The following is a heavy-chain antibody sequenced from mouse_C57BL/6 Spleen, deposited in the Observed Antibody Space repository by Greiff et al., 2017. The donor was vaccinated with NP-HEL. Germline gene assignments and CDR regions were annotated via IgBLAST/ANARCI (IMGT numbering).Heavy chain of an antibody. J-gene: IGHJ1*03. V-gene: IGHV1-15*01. CDR1: GYTFTDYE. CDR2: IDPETGGT. Sequence: QVQLQQSGAELVRPGASVTLSCKASGYTFTDYEMHWVKQTPVHGLEWIGAIDPETGGTAYNQKFKDKATLTADKSSSTAYMQLSSLTYEDSAVYYCARDYDGYFDVWGTGTTVTVSS. D-gene: IGHD2-4*01. CDR3: ARDYDGYFDV.